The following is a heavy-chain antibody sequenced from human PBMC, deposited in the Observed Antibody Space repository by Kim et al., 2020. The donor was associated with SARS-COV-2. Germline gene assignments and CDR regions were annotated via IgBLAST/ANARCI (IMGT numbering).Heavy chain of an antibody. CDR1: GYTFTTYD. J-gene: IGHJ6*02. CDR2: MNPNSGSK. V-gene: IGHV1-8*01. CDR3: ARAMSSSWYDHLYGLDV. D-gene: IGHD6-13*01. Sequence: ASVKVSCKASGYTFTTYDINWVRQATGQGPEWMGWMNPNSGSKGYAQRFQDRVTMTRNTSISTAYMELSSLTSEDTAVYYCARAMSSSWYDHLYGLDVWGQGTTVTVSS.